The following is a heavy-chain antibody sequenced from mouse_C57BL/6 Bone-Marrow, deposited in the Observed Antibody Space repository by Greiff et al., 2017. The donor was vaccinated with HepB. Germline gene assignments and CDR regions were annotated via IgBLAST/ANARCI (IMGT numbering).Heavy chain of an antibody. J-gene: IGHJ2*01. CDR1: GYTFTDYY. V-gene: IGHV1-75*01. CDR2: IFPGSGST. CDR3: AREGPYYYGSSFFDY. Sequence: QVQLQQSGPELVKPGASVKISCKASGYTFTDYYINWVKQRPGQGLEWIGWIFPGSGSTYYNEKFKGKATLTVDKSSSTAYMLLSSLTSEDSAVYFCAREGPYYYGSSFFDYWGQGTTLTVSS. D-gene: IGHD1-1*01.